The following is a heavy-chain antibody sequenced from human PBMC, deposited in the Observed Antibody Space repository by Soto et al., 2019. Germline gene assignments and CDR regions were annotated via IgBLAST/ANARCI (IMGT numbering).Heavy chain of an antibody. Sequence: GESLKISCKGSGYSFTSYWIGWVRQMPGKGLEWMGIIYPGDSDTRYSPSFQGQVTISADKSISTAYLQWSSLKASDTAMYYCARQSRGRGYSYGYCDYWGQGTRVTVSS. CDR1: GYSFTSYW. CDR3: ARQSRGRGYSYGYCDY. CDR2: IYPGDSDT. D-gene: IGHD5-18*01. V-gene: IGHV5-51*01. J-gene: IGHJ4*02.